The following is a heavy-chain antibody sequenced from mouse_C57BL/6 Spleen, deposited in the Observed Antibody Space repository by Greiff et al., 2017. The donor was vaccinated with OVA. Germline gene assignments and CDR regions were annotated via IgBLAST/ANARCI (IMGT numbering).Heavy chain of an antibody. CDR2: IYPGDGDT. V-gene: IGHV1-82*01. CDR3: ARSSLYFDY. J-gene: IGHJ2*01. CDR1: GYAFSSSW. Sequence: VQLVESGPELVKPGASVKISCKASGYAFSSSWMNWVKQRPGKGLEWIGRIYPGDGDTNYNGKFKGKATLTADKSSSTAYMQLSSLTSEDSAVYFCARSSLYFDYWGQGTTLTVSS.